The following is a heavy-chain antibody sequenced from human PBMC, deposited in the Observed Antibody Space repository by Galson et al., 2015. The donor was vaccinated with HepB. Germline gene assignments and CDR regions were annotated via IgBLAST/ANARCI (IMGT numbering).Heavy chain of an antibody. V-gene: IGHV1-2*02. Sequence: SVKVSCKASGYTFTGYYMHWVRQAPGQGLEWMGWINPNSGGTNYAQKFQGRVTITADKSTSTAYMELSSLRSEDTAVYYCARDGAVQLERENWFDPWGQGTLVTVSS. J-gene: IGHJ5*02. CDR1: GYTFTGYY. CDR3: ARDGAVQLERENWFDP. CDR2: INPNSGGT. D-gene: IGHD1-1*01.